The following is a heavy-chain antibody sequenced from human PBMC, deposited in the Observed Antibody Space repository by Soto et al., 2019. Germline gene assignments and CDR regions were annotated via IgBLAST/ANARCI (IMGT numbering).Heavy chain of an antibody. CDR1: GGSFSGYY. CDR3: AKRSVSSAYYYDSSGSAEYFQH. J-gene: IGHJ1*01. V-gene: IGHV3-23*01. Sequence: PSETLSLTCAVYGGSFSGYYWSWVRQAPGKGLEWVSAISGSGGSTYYADSVKGRFTISRDNSKNTLYLQMNSLRAEDTAVYYCAKRSVSSAYYYDSSGSAEYFQHWGQGTLVTVSS. D-gene: IGHD3-22*01. CDR2: ISGSGGST.